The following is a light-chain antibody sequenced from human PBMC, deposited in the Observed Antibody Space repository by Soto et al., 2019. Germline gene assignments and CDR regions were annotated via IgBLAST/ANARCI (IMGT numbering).Light chain of an antibody. J-gene: IGKJ2*01. Sequence: EIVLTQSPGTLSLSPGERATLSCRASQSVNNNYLAWYQQKPGQAPRLLIYGASSRATGIPDRFSGSGSGTDFTLTISSLEPEDFAVYYCQQYGSSQYTFGQGTKLESK. CDR2: GAS. CDR3: QQYGSSQYT. V-gene: IGKV3-20*01. CDR1: QSVNNNY.